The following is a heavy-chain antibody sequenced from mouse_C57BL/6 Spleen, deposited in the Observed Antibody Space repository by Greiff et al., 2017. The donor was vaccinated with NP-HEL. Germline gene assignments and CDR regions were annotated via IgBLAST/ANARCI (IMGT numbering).Heavy chain of an antibody. J-gene: IGHJ1*03. V-gene: IGHV5-9*01. D-gene: IGHD1-1*01. CDR2: ISGGGGNT. CDR3: ARQTVVATDFDV. Sequence: EVMLVESGGGLVKPGGSLKLSCAASGFTFSSYTMSWVRQTPEKRLEWVATISGGGGNTYYPDSVKGRFTISRDNAKNTLYLQMSSLRSEDTALYYCARQTVVATDFDVWGTGTTVTVSS. CDR1: GFTFSSYT.